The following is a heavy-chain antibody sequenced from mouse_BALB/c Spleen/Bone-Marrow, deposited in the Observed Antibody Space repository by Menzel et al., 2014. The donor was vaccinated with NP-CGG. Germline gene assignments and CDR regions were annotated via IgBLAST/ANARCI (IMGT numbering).Heavy chain of an antibody. J-gene: IGHJ3*01. CDR3: ALNWDTAY. CDR2: INNGGTYT. V-gene: IGHV5-6*01. CDR1: GFTFSSYG. Sequence: EVMLVESGGDLVKPGGSLKLSCAASGFTFSSYGMSWVRQTPDKRLEWVATINNGGTYTYYPDSVKGRFTISRDNAKNXLYLQMSSLKSEDTAMYYCALNWDTAYWGQGTLVTVSA. D-gene: IGHD4-1*02.